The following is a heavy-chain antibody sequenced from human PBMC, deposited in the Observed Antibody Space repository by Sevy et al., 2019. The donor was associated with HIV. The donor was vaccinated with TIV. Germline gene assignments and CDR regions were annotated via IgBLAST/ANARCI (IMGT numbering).Heavy chain of an antibody. D-gene: IGHD6-13*01. V-gene: IGHV3-49*04. CDR2: IRSKAYGGTT. CDR1: GFTFGDYA. CDR3: TRAFCIAAAGLNYYYYYMDV. J-gene: IGHJ6*03. Sequence: GGSLRLSCTASGFTFGDYAMSWVRQAPGKGLEWVGFIRSKAYGGTTEYAASVKGRFTISRDDSKSIAYLQMNSLKTEDTAVYYCTRAFCIAAAGLNYYYYYMDVWGKGTTVTVSS.